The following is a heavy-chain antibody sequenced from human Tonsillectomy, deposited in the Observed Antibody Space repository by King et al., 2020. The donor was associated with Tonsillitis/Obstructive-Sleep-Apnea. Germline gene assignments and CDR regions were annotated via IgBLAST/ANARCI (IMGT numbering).Heavy chain of an antibody. CDR2: IFPNDRK. J-gene: IGHJ6*03. Sequence: VTLKESGPVLVKPTETLTLTCAISGFSLSNPGMSVSWVRQPPGKALEWLAHIFPNDRKSYNTSLKSRLTISKDTSKSQVVLTMTNMDPVDTATYYWARVTVGANEAYYYYYYMDVWGKGTTVTVSS. D-gene: IGHD1-26*01. CDR3: ARVTVGANEAYYYYYYMDV. V-gene: IGHV2-26*03. CDR1: GFSLSNPGMS.